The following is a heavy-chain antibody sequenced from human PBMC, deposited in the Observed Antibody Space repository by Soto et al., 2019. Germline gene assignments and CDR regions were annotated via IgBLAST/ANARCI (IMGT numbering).Heavy chain of an antibody. CDR1: GGTFSSYA. CDR2: IIPIFGTA. D-gene: IGHD6-13*01. Sequence: QVQLVQSGAEVKKPGSSVKVSCKASGGTFSSYAISWVRQAPGQGLEWMGGIIPIFGTANYAQKFQGRVTITADESTSTAYMELSSLRSEDTAVYYCASPSSSGDGDRYYYYGMDVWGQGTTVTVSS. V-gene: IGHV1-69*01. CDR3: ASPSSSGDGDRYYYYGMDV. J-gene: IGHJ6*02.